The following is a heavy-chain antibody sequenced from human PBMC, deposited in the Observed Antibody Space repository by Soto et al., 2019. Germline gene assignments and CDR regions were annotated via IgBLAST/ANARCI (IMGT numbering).Heavy chain of an antibody. J-gene: IGHJ4*02. V-gene: IGHV4-34*01. CDR3: ARRRKLYSSSWYGFDY. CDR2: INHSGST. CDR1: GGSISGYY. D-gene: IGHD6-13*01. Sequence: SETLSLTCTVSGGSISGYYWSWIRQPPGKGLEWIGEINHSGSTNYNPSLKSRVTISVDTSKNQFSLKLSSVTAADTAVYYCARRRKLYSSSWYGFDYWGQGTLVTVSS.